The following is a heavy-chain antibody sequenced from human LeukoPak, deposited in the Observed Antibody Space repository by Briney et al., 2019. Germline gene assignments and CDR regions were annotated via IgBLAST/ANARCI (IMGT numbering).Heavy chain of an antibody. CDR3: ARARKMVRGSKMGDYFDY. Sequence: GASVKVSCKASGYTFTGYYMHWVRQAPGQGLEWMGWINPNSGGTNYAQKFQGRVTMTRDTSISIAYMELSRLRSDDTAVYYCARARKMVRGSKMGDYFDYWGQGTLVTVSS. J-gene: IGHJ4*02. V-gene: IGHV1-2*02. D-gene: IGHD3-10*01. CDR2: INPNSGGT. CDR1: GYTFTGYY.